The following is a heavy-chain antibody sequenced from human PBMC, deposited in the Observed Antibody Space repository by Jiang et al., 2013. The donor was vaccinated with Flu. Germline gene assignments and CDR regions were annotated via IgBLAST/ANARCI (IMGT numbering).Heavy chain of an antibody. J-gene: IGHJ4*02. CDR1: GGSISSYY. V-gene: IGHV4-59*01. CDR2: IYYSGST. D-gene: IGHD2-21*02. Sequence: GPGLVKPSETLSLTCTVSGGSISSYYWSWIRQPPGKGLEWIGYIYYSGSTNYNPSLKSRVTISVDTSKNQFSLKLSSVTAADTAVYYCARAGVTARLFDYWGQGTLVTVSS. CDR3: ARAGVTARLFDY.